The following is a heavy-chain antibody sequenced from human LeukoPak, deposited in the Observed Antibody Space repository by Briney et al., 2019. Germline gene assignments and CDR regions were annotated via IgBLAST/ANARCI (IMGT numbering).Heavy chain of an antibody. CDR2: ISGDTGSI. D-gene: IGHD1-26*01. CDR3: AKEKVVSPPWVSYFDY. CDR1: GFAFGTYA. Sequence: PGGSLRLSCAASGFAFGTYAVSWVRQAPGKGLERVSVISGDTGSIVYADSVKGRFTISRDNSENTVYLQMDSLRAEDTAVYYCAKEKVVSPPWVSYFDYWGQGTLVTVSS. V-gene: IGHV3-23*01. J-gene: IGHJ4*02.